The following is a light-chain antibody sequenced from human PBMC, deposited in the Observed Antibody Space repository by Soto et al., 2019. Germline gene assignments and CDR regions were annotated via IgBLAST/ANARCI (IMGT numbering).Light chain of an antibody. CDR1: QSFRGL. Sequence: VLTQSPVTLSLSPGGRATLSCRASQSFRGLLAWSQQKPGQAPRLLIYDAYNRATGIPPRFSGSGSGTDFTLTISSLEPEDSAVYYCQQRHMWPITFGQGTRLEIK. V-gene: IGKV3-11*01. J-gene: IGKJ5*01. CDR2: DAY. CDR3: QQRHMWPIT.